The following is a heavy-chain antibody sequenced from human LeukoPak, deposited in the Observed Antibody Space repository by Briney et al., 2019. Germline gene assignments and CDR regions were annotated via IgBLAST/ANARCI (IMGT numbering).Heavy chain of an antibody. CDR2: IIPIFGTA. J-gene: IGHJ4*02. CDR3: ARSTVGAVARFDY. D-gene: IGHD6-19*01. CDR1: GGTFSSYA. V-gene: IGHV1-69*13. Sequence: SVTVSCKASGGTFSSYAISWVRQAPGQGLEWMGGIIPIFGTANYAQKFQGRVTITADESTSTAYMELSSLRSEDTAVYYCARSTVGAVARFDYWGQGTLVTVSS.